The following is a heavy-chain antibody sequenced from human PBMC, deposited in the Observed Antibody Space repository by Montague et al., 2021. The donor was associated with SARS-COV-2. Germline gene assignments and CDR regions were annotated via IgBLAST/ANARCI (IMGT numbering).Heavy chain of an antibody. D-gene: IGHD2-8*01. J-gene: IGHJ4*03. CDR2: LSYTAST. Sequence: SETLSLTCTVSGGSFSSPDYYWSRLPQSPGLGLEWIVSLSYTASTYSTPSRRSRVSFYMDTSKNYFSLSLISVTVADTAVYFSVRHLPSYCSTNKWYPYYFDGWGQGTLVTVSS. CDR3: VRHLPSYCSTNKWYPYYFDG. V-gene: IGHV4-39*02. CDR1: GGSFSSPDYY.